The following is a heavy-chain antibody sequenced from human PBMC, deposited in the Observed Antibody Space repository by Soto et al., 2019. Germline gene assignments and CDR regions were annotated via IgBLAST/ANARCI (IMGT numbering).Heavy chain of an antibody. Sequence: SVRVSCKASGGAFNKYAIDWVRQAPGQGLEWMGGITPLFGTPNYAQRFQGRVTISADEVTSAAYMELRSLRSDDTGVYYCARQFDYDTSGYYYAYWGQGTLVTVSS. CDR3: ARQFDYDTSGYYYAY. J-gene: IGHJ4*02. D-gene: IGHD3-22*01. V-gene: IGHV1-69*13. CDR2: ITPLFGTP. CDR1: GGAFNKYA.